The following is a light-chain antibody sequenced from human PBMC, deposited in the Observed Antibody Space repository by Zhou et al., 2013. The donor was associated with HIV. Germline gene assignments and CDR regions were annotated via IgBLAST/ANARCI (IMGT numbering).Light chain of an antibody. CDR3: QQYGGSPYT. CDR1: QSVSSSY. CDR2: GAS. Sequence: EIVLTQSPGTLSLSPGERATLSCRASQSVSSSYLAWYQHKPGQGPKVLIFGASTRANGIPDRFSGSGSGTEFTLTISRLEPEDFGMYYCQQYGGSPYTFGQGTMLEIK. J-gene: IGKJ2*01. V-gene: IGKV3-20*01.